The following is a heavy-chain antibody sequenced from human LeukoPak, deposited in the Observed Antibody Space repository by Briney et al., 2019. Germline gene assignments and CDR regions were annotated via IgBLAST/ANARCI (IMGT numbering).Heavy chain of an antibody. D-gene: IGHD1-26*01. CDR1: GFTFSSYA. CDR3: AKDRVGATIFDY. CDR2: ISGSGGST. J-gene: IGHJ4*02. V-gene: IGHV3-23*01. Sequence: GGSLRLSCAASGFTFSSYAMSWVRQAPGKGLEWVSAISGSGGSTYYADSVKARFTISRDNSKNTLYLQMNSLRAEDTAVYYCAKDRVGATIFDYWGQGTLVTVSS.